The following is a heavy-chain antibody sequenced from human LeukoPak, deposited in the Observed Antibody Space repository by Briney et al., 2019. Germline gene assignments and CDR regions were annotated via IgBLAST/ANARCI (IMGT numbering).Heavy chain of an antibody. CDR1: GFTFSNYW. Sequence: GSLRLSCAASGFTFSNYWMSWVRQAPGKGLEWVANIKQDGSEKSYVDSVKGRFTISRDNAKNSLYLQMNSLRAEDTAIYYCTRVGYIDEGIDYWGQGTLVTVSS. D-gene: IGHD5-24*01. V-gene: IGHV3-7*04. J-gene: IGHJ4*02. CDR2: IKQDGSEK. CDR3: TRVGYIDEGIDY.